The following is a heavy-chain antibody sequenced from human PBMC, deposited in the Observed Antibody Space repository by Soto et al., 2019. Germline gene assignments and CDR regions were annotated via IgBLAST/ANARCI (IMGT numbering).Heavy chain of an antibody. V-gene: IGHV4-31*03. D-gene: IGHD1-1*01. CDR2: IYYSGST. J-gene: IGHJ4*02. CDR3: ARDTTVSSFDY. Sequence: SETLSLTCTVSGGSISSGGYYWSWIRQHPGKGLEWIGYIYYSGSTYYNPSLKSRVTISVDTSKNQFSLKLSSVTAADTAVYYCARDTTVSSFDYWGQGTLVTVSS. CDR1: GGSISSGGYY.